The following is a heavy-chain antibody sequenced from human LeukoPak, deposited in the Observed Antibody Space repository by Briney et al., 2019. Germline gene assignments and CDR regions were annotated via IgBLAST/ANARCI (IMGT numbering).Heavy chain of an antibody. CDR1: GGSISSNGDY. V-gene: IGHV4-61*02. J-gene: IGHJ5*02. CDR2: IYTSGST. Sequence: PSETLSLTCTVSGGSISSNGDYWNWIRQPAGKGLEWIGRIYTSGSTNFSPSLKSRVTISVDTSKNQFSLKLNSVIAADTAVYYCARGVTSNGFGPWGQGTLVTVPS. CDR3: ARGVTSNGFGP. D-gene: IGHD4-11*01.